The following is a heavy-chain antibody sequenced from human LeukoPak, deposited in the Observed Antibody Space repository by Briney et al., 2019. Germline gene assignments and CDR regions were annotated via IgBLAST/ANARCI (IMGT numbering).Heavy chain of an antibody. CDR3: ARDEPFYCTNGVCRGGDY. J-gene: IGHJ4*02. CDR2: ISAYNGNT. V-gene: IGHV1-18*01. Sequence: GASVKVSCKASGYTFTSYGISWVRQAPGQGLEWMGWISAYNGNTNYAQKLQGRVTMTTDTSTSTAYMELRSLRSDDTAVYYCARDEPFYCTNGVCRGGDYWGQGTLVTVSS. D-gene: IGHD2-8*01. CDR1: GYTFTSYG.